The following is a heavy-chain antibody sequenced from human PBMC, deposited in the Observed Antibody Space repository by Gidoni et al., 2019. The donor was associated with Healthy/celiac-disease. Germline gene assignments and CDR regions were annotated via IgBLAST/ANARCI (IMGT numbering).Heavy chain of an antibody. J-gene: IGHJ5*02. V-gene: IGHV1-69*08. D-gene: IGHD6-25*01. Sequence: QVQLVQSGAEVKKPGSSVKVSCKASGGTFSSYTISWVRQAPGQGLEWMGRIIPILGIANYAKKCKGRVTITADKSTSTAYMELSSLRSEDTAVYYCARDLSIAALAPWGQGTLVTVSS. CDR3: ARDLSIAALAP. CDR1: GGTFSSYT. CDR2: IIPILGIA.